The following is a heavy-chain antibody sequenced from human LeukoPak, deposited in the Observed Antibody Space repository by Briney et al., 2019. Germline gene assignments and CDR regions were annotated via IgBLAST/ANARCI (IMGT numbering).Heavy chain of an antibody. CDR3: AKDSAYYYDSSGYFYD. CDR1: GFTFSSYG. V-gene: IGHV3-30*18. Sequence: GGSLRLSCAASGFTFSSYGMHWVRQAPGKGLEWVAVISSDGSNKYYADSVKGRFTISRDNSKNTLYLQMNSLRAEDTAVYYCAKDSAYYYDSSGYFYDWGQGTLVTVSS. D-gene: IGHD3-22*01. J-gene: IGHJ4*02. CDR2: ISSDGSNK.